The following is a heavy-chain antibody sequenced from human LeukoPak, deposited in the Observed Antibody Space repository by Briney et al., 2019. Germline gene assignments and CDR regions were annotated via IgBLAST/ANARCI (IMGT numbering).Heavy chain of an antibody. Sequence: ASVKVSCKASGYTFTSYDINWVRQATGQGLEWMGWMNPNSGNTGYAQKFQGRVTITRNTSISTAYMELSSLRSEDTAVYYCARTDGWGSGNNWFDPWGQGTLVTVSS. D-gene: IGHD3-10*01. CDR3: ARTDGWGSGNNWFDP. J-gene: IGHJ5*02. CDR1: GYTFTSYD. V-gene: IGHV1-8*03. CDR2: MNPNSGNT.